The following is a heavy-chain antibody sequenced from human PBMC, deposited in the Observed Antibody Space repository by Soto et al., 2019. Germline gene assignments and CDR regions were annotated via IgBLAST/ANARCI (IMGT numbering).Heavy chain of an antibody. CDR3: AREMVRGVLYYYYYGMDV. Sequence: HPGGSLRLSCAASGFTFSSYLMHWVRQAPGKGLVWVSRINSDGSSTSYADSVKGRFTISRDNAKNTLYLQMNSLRAEDTAVYYCAREMVRGVLYYYYYGMDVWGQGTTVTVSS. CDR2: INSDGSST. CDR1: GFTFSSYL. V-gene: IGHV3-74*01. D-gene: IGHD3-10*01. J-gene: IGHJ6*02.